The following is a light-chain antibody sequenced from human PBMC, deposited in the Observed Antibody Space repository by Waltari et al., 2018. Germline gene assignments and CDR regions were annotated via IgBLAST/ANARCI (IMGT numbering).Light chain of an antibody. Sequence: PGGRATLSCRASQNIGNYLAWYQQKPGQAPRLLIYGASSRAAGIPDRCSGSGSGADFSLTISRLEPEDFAVYYCQHHVRLPATFGQGTKV. CDR3: QHHVRLPAT. V-gene: IGKV3-20*01. J-gene: IGKJ1*01. CDR1: QNIGNY. CDR2: GAS.